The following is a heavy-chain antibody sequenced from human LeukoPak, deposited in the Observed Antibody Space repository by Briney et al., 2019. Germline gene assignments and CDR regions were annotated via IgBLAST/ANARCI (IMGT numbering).Heavy chain of an antibody. CDR2: INPSGGTT. V-gene: IGHV1-46*01. CDR1: GYTFTRYY. D-gene: IGHD5-18*01. Sequence: ASVKVSCKASGYTFTRYYMHWVRQAPGQGLEWMGMINPSGGTTTYAQKFQGRVTMTRDTSTRTVYMELSSLRSEDTSMYYCARDFAAMVTNGFDIWGQGTMVTVSP. CDR3: ARDFAAMVTNGFDI. J-gene: IGHJ3*02.